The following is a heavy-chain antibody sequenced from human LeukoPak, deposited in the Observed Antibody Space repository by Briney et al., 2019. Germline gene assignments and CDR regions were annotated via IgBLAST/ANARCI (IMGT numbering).Heavy chain of an antibody. J-gene: IGHJ4*02. V-gene: IGHV4-59*01. D-gene: IGHD4-17*01. CDR1: GGSISSYY. Sequence: SETLSLTCTVSGGSISSYYWSWIRQPPGKGLEWIGYIYYSGSTNYNPSLKSRVTISVDTSKNQFSLKLCSVTAADTAVYYCARDDYGDYFDYWGRGTLVTVSS. CDR3: ARDDYGDYFDY. CDR2: IYYSGST.